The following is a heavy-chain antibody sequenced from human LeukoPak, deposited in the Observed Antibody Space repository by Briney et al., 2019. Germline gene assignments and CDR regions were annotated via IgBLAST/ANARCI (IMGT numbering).Heavy chain of an antibody. CDR3: ARRSGSAADY. V-gene: IGHV4-38-2*02. CDR2: IYHSGST. Sequence: SETLSLTCTVSGYSISSGYYWGWIRQPPGKGLEWIGSIYHSGSTYYNPSLKSRVTISIDTSKNQFSLELSSVTAADTAVYYCARRSGSAADYWGQGTLVTVSS. D-gene: IGHD1-26*01. CDR1: GYSISSGYY. J-gene: IGHJ4*02.